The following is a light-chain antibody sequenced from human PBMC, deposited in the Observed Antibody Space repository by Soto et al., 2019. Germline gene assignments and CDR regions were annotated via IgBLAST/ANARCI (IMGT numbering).Light chain of an antibody. CDR2: HAS. Sequence: EIVMTQSPATLSVSPGERATLSCRASQSVSNNLAWYQQKPGQAPRLLIYHASTGATGIPARFSGGGSGTEPTLTISSVQSEDFAVYYCQQYNEWPLTFGGGTKVEIK. V-gene: IGKV3-15*01. CDR3: QQYNEWPLT. J-gene: IGKJ4*01. CDR1: QSVSNN.